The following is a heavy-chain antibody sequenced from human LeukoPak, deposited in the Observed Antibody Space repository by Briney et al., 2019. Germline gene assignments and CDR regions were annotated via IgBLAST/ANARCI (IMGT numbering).Heavy chain of an antibody. CDR2: IKQDGGEK. CDR1: GFTFSSYW. D-gene: IGHD5-24*01. Sequence: GGSLRLSCAASGFTFSSYWMSWVRQAPGRGLEWVANIKQDGGEKYYVDSVKGRFTISRDNAKNSLYLQMNSLRPEDTAVYYCAGRGDGNLYYFDHWGQGTLVTASS. J-gene: IGHJ4*02. V-gene: IGHV3-7*04. CDR3: AGRGDGNLYYFDH.